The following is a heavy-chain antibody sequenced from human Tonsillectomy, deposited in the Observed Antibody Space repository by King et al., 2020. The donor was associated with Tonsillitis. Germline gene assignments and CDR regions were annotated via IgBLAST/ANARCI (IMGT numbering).Heavy chain of an antibody. D-gene: IGHD3-3*01. CDR1: GFTFSSYA. CDR2: ISYDGSNK. V-gene: IGHV3-30-3*01. CDR3: ARDLRSDLYGMDV. J-gene: IGHJ6*02. Sequence: VQLVESGGGVVQPGRSLRLSCAASGFTFSSYAMHWVRQAPGKGLEWVAVISYDGSNKYYADSVKGRFTNSRDNSKNTLYLQMNSLRAEETAVYYCARDLRSDLYGMDVWGQGTTVTVSS.